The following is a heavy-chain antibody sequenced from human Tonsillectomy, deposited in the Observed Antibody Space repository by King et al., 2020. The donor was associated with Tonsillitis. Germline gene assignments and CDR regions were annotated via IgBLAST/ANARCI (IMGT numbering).Heavy chain of an antibody. CDR3: ARDDDAVYYYYGMDV. J-gene: IGHJ6*02. V-gene: IGHV3-30-3*01. Sequence: VQLVESGGGVVQPGRSLRLSCAASGFTFSSYAMHWVRQAPGKGLEWVAVISYDGSNKYYADSVKGRFTISRDSSKKTLYLQMNRLRAEDTAVYYCARDDDAVYYYYGMDVWGQGTTVTVSS. CDR1: GFTFSSYA. CDR2: ISYDGSNK.